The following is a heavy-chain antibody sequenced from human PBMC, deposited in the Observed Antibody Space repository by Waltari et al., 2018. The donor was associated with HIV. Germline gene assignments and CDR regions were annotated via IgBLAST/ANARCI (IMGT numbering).Heavy chain of an antibody. Sequence: EVQLLDSGGGLVQPGGSLRLSCAASGFSFSSSAMSWVRQAPGKGLEWVSVISGSGDSTFYADSGKGRLTISRDDSKSTLYLQMNSLSAEDTAVYYCAKASSASCYASLHYWGQGTLVTVSS. V-gene: IGHV3-23*01. D-gene: IGHD2-2*01. J-gene: IGHJ4*02. CDR3: AKASSASCYASLHY. CDR2: ISGSGDST. CDR1: GFSFSSSA.